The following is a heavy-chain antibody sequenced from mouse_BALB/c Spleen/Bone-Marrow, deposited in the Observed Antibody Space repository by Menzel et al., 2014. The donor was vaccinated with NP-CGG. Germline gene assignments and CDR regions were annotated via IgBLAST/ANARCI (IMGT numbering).Heavy chain of an antibody. J-gene: IGHJ4*01. Sequence: EVKVVESGPELVKPGASVKMSCKASGYTLTSYVMHWVKQKPGQGLEWMGYINPDNDGTKYNEKFKGKATLTSDKSSRTAFMKLSSPASEDSGVFFCARWGRCEIESRGMGYWGQGTSGTVPS. V-gene: IGHV1-14*01. CDR3: ARWGRCEIESRGMGY. CDR1: GYTLTSYV. CDR2: INPDNDGT.